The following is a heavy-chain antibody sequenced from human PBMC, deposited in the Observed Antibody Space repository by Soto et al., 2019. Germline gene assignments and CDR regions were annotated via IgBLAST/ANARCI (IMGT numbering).Heavy chain of an antibody. D-gene: IGHD3-16*01. CDR3: ARDRVAGIWGDAFDI. V-gene: IGHV1-18*04. CDR1: GYTFTNHG. J-gene: IGHJ3*02. Sequence: QVQLVQSGTEVKKPGASVKVSCKTSGYTFTNHGINRVRQAPGQGLEWMGWINPYNANTNYAQKLQGRVTMTTDTSKTTAYMDLRSLTSDDTSVYYCARDRVAGIWGDAFDIWGQGTVVTVSS. CDR2: INPYNANT.